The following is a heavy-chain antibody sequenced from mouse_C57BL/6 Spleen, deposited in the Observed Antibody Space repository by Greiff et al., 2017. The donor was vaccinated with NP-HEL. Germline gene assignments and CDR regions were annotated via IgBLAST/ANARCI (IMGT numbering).Heavy chain of an antibody. J-gene: IGHJ3*01. CDR2: INPNNGCT. CDR3: ARGGTRALWFAD. V-gene: IGHV1-26*01. Sequence: EVQLQQSGPELVKPGASVKISCKASGYTFTDYYMNWVKQSHGKSLEWIRDINPNNGCTSYNQKFKGKATLTVDKSSSTAYMELRSLTSGDSAVYYCARGGTRALWFADWGQGTLVTVSA. CDR1: GYTFTDYY.